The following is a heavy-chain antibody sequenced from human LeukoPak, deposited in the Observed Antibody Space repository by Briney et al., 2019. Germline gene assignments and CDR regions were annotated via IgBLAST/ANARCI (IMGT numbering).Heavy chain of an antibody. Sequence: SETLSLTCSVSGGSITSYYWSWIRQPPGKGLEWIGYISDGGSTNYNPSLKSRVSISVDTSKNQFSLKLSSVTAADTAVYYCARGYYDLDYWGQGTLVTVSS. CDR3: ARGYYDLDY. J-gene: IGHJ4*02. D-gene: IGHD3-3*01. CDR1: GGSITSYY. CDR2: ISDGGST. V-gene: IGHV4-59*12.